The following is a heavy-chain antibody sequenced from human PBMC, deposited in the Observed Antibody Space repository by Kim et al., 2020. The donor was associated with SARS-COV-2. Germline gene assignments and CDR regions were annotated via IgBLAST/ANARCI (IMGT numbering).Heavy chain of an antibody. D-gene: IGHD3-22*01. CDR2: INTNTGNP. CDR1: GYTFTSYA. J-gene: IGHJ6*02. Sequence: ASVKVSCKASGYTFTSYAMNWVRQAPGQGLEWMGWINTNTGNPTYAQGFTGRFVFSLDTSVSTAYLQISSLKAEDTAVYYCASLYYYDSSGYPPYYYGMDVWGQGTTVTVSS. CDR3: ASLYYYDSSGYPPYYYGMDV. V-gene: IGHV7-4-1*02.